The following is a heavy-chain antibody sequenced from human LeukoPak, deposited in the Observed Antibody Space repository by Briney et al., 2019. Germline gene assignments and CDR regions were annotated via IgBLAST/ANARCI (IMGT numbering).Heavy chain of an antibody. D-gene: IGHD1-26*01. V-gene: IGHV3-74*01. CDR2: IRTDGSST. Sequence: GGSLRLSCAASGFTFSSYWMHWVRQAPGKGLVWVSNIRTDGSSTNYADSVKGRFTISRDNAKNTLYLQMNSLRAEDTAVYYCARGGIVGATHDAFDIWGQGTMVTVSS. J-gene: IGHJ3*02. CDR1: GFTFSSYW. CDR3: ARGGIVGATHDAFDI.